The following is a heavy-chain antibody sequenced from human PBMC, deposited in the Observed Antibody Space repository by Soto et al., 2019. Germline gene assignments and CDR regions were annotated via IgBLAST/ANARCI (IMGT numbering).Heavy chain of an antibody. V-gene: IGHV3-43*01. CDR2: ISWDGGST. CDR3: AKDSGIAAAGSWYFDL. Sequence: EVQLVESGGVVVQPGGSLRLSCAASGFTFDDYTMHWVRQAPGKGLEWVSLISWDGGSTYYADSVKGRFTISRDNSKNSLYLQMNSLRTEDTALYYCAKDSGIAAAGSWYFDLWGRGTLVTVSS. J-gene: IGHJ2*01. CDR1: GFTFDDYT. D-gene: IGHD6-13*01.